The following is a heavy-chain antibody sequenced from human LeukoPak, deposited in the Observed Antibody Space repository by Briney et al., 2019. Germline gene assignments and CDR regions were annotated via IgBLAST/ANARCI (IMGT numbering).Heavy chain of an antibody. J-gene: IGHJ6*03. CDR1: GGSISSYY. V-gene: IGHV4-59*01. CDR3: ARGRKVVPAAKYYYYYMDV. Sequence: SSETLSLTCTVSGGSISSYYWSWIRQPPGKGLEWVGYIYYSGNTNYNPSLKSRVTISVDTSKNQVSLKLSSVTAADTAVYYCARGRKVVPAAKYYYYYMDVWGKGTTVTVSS. D-gene: IGHD2-2*01. CDR2: IYYSGNT.